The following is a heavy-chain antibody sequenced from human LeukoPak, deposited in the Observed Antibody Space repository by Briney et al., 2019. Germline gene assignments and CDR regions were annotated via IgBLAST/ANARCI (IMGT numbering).Heavy chain of an antibody. CDR1: GFTFSSYS. Sequence: GGSLRLSCAASGFTFSSYSMNWVRQAPGKGLEWVSSISTSSIYIYYADSVKGRFTISRDNAKKSLYLQMNSLRAEDTAVYYCARDSSLRRTYYYDSSGSNSDWFDPWGQGTLVTVSS. CDR2: ISTSSIYI. J-gene: IGHJ5*02. V-gene: IGHV3-21*04. D-gene: IGHD3-22*01. CDR3: ARDSSLRRTYYYDSSGSNSDWFDP.